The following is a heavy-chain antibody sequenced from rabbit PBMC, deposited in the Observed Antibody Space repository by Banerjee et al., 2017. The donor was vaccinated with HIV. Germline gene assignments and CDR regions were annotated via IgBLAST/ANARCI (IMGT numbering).Heavy chain of an antibody. CDR2: INTISGST. J-gene: IGHJ4*01. CDR1: GFSFSDKDV. V-gene: IGHV1S45*01. Sequence: QEQLVESGGGLVKPGGSLTLTCTASGFSFSDKDVMCWVRQAPGKGLEWIGCINTISGSTVCEGWTKDRFFISNKSSTTVTLQIASLPAADTSTYYFSRAGYTGFGYSRLYYFNLWGPGTLVTVS. D-gene: IGHD8-1*01. CDR3: SRAGYTGFGYSRLYYFNL.